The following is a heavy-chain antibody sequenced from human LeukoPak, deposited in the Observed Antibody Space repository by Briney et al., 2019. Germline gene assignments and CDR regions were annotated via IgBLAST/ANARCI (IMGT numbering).Heavy chain of an antibody. D-gene: IGHD3-10*01. V-gene: IGHV4-59*01. CDR2: IYYSGST. Sequence: SETLSLTCTVSGGSISSYYWSWIRQPPGKGLEWIGYIYYSGSTNYNPSLKSRVTISVDTSKNQFSLKLGSVTAADTAVYYCARGITMVRGVIGLAFDIWGQGTMVTVSS. CDR3: ARGITMVRGVIGLAFDI. CDR1: GGSISSYY. J-gene: IGHJ3*02.